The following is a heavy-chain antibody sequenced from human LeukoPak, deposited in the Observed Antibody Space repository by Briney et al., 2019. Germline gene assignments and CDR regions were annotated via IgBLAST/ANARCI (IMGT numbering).Heavy chain of an antibody. Sequence: GGSLRLSCAASGFAFSDYFMSWVRQAPGKGLEWVSYISSSSSTIYYADSLKGRFTISRDNAKNSLYLQMNSLRAEDTAVYYCARDIGDYYDSSGYSGDYWGQGTLVTVSS. V-gene: IGHV3-11*04. CDR3: ARDIGDYYDSSGYSGDY. CDR1: GFAFSDYF. J-gene: IGHJ4*02. D-gene: IGHD3-22*01. CDR2: ISSSSSTI.